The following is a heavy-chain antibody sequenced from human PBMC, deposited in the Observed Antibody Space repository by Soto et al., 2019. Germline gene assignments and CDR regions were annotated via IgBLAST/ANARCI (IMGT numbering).Heavy chain of an antibody. J-gene: IGHJ4*02. Sequence: SVKVSCKASGGTFSSYAISWVRQAPGQGLEWMGGIIPIFGTANYAQKFQGRVTITADKSTSTAYMELSSLRSEDTAVYYCARASSSTSHFDYWGQGTLVTVSS. CDR2: IIPIFGTA. V-gene: IGHV1-69*06. CDR3: ARASSSTSHFDY. D-gene: IGHD6-6*01. CDR1: GGTFSSYA.